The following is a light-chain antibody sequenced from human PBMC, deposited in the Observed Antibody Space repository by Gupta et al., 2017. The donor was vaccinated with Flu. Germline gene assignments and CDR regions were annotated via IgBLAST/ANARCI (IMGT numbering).Light chain of an antibody. CDR1: QGISSY. CDR3: HKEYNFPRT. V-gene: IGKV1-8*01. J-gene: IGKJ1*01. CDR2: AAS. Sequence: AIRMTQSPSSFSASTGDRVTITCRASQGISSYLAWYQQKPGKAPKLLIYAASTVQRGVPTRLRGSGSGPDSNLTTRCLQSEDFGTYSCHKEYNFPRTFGQGTKVEIK.